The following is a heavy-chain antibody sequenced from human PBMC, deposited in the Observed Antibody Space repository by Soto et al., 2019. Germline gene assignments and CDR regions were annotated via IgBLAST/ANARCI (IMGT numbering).Heavy chain of an antibody. J-gene: IGHJ4*02. V-gene: IGHV1-18*01. CDR2: IRPYDGNT. CDR3: ARDLDGSGSYYTDY. Sequence: QVQLVQSGAEVKKPGASVKVSCKASGYMFSGFGINWVRQAPGQGLEWMGWIRPYDGNTDYAQNLQGRLTMTTDTSTSTAYMELRSLTSDDTAVYYCARDLDGSGSYYTDYWGPGTRVTGSS. CDR1: GYMFSGFG. D-gene: IGHD3-10*01.